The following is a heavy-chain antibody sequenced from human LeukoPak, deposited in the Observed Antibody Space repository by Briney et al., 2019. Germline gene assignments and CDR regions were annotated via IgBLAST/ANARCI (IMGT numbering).Heavy chain of an antibody. Sequence: SETLSLTYSVSGGSITSYYWSWIRQPLGKGLEWIGYISHGGSTNYNPSLKSRVYISVDTSKNHFSLRLSSVAAADTAVYYCARDMGPPTPIIPRKGCFDPWGQGTLVTVSS. CDR2: ISHGGST. V-gene: IGHV4-59*12. CDR3: ARDMGPPTPIIPRKGCFDP. J-gene: IGHJ5*02. CDR1: GGSITSYY. D-gene: IGHD3-3*01.